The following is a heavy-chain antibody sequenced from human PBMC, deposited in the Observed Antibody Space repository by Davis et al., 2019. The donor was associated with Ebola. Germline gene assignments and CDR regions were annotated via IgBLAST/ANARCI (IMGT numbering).Heavy chain of an antibody. D-gene: IGHD3-10*01. Sequence: PGGSLRLSCAASGFTVSSNYMSWVRQAPGKGLEWVSVIYSGGSTYYADSVKGRFTISRDNSKNTLYLQMNSLRAEETAVYYCAKVHGPSGDAFDIWGQGTMVTVSS. CDR1: GFTVSSNY. V-gene: IGHV3-66*02. J-gene: IGHJ3*02. CDR2: IYSGGST. CDR3: AKVHGPSGDAFDI.